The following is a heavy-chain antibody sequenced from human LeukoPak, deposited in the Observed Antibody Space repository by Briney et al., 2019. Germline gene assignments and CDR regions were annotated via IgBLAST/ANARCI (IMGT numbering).Heavy chain of an antibody. J-gene: IGHJ4*02. V-gene: IGHV3-30*02. CDR1: GFTFSSYG. CDR2: IPYDGSNK. D-gene: IGHD3-10*01. CDR3: AKITMVRGVVDY. Sequence: GGSLRLSCAASGFTFSSYGMHWVRQAPGKGLEWVAFIPYDGSNKYYADSVKGRFTISRDNSKNTLYLQMNSLRAEDTAVYYCAKITMVRGVVDYWGQGTLVTVSS.